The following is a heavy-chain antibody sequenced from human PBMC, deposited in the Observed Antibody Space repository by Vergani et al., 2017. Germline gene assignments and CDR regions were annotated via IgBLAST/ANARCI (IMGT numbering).Heavy chain of an antibody. CDR1: GFTVSSNY. J-gene: IGHJ6*02. CDR2: IYSGGST. CDR3: AREGYSSSSTFVPYYYYGMDV. D-gene: IGHD6-6*01. V-gene: IGHV3-66*01. Sequence: EVQLVESGGGLVQPGGSLRLSCAASGFTVSSNYMSWVRQAPGKGLEWVSVIYSGGSTYYADSVKGRFTFSRDNSKNTLYLQMNSLRAEDTAVYYCAREGYSSSSTFVPYYYYGMDVWGQGTTVTVSS.